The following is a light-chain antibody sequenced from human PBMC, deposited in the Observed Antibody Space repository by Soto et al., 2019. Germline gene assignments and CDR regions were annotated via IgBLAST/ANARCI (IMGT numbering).Light chain of an antibody. CDR1: QSVSSY. CDR2: DAS. V-gene: IGKV3-11*01. CDR3: QELSNFPIT. Sequence: EIVLTQSPATLSLSPGERATLSCRASQSVSSYLAWYQQKPGQAPRLLIYDASNRATGIPARFSGSGSGTDFTLTISSLEPEDFAVYYCQELSNFPITFGQGTRLEI. J-gene: IGKJ5*01.